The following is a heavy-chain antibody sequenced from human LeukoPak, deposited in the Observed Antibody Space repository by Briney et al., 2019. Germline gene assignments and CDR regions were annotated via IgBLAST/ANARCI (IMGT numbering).Heavy chain of an antibody. D-gene: IGHD3-22*01. J-gene: IGHJ3*02. CDR3: ARNYYDSSGYFDDAFDI. V-gene: IGHV4-4*07. CDR2: IYTSGST. CDR1: GGSISSYY. Sequence: PSETLSLTCTASGGSISSYYWSWIRQPAGKGLEWIGRIYTSGSTNYNPSLKSRITMSVDTSKNQFSLKLSSVTAADTAVYYCARNYYDSSGYFDDAFDIWGQGTMVTVSS.